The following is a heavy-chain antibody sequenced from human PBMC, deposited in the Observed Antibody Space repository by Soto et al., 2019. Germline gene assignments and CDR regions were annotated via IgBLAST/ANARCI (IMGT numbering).Heavy chain of an antibody. V-gene: IGHV4-31*03. CDR1: GGSISSGGYY. J-gene: IGHJ4*02. D-gene: IGHD5-18*01. CDR3: ARSGYSYGPNPLLY. Sequence: QVQLQESGPGLVKPSQTLSLTCTVSGGSISSGGYYWSWIRQHPGKGLEWIGYIYYSGSTYYNPSLKSRVTISVDTSNNHFSLKLSSVTAADTAVYYCARSGYSYGPNPLLYWGQGTLVTVSS. CDR2: IYYSGST.